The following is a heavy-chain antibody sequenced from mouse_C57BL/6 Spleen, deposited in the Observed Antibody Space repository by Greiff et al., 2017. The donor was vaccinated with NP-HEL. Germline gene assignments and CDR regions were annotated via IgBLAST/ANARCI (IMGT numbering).Heavy chain of an antibody. CDR2: INPGSGGT. V-gene: IGHV1-54*01. Sequence: QVQLQQSGAELVRPGTSVKVSCKASGYTFTNYLIEWVKQRPGQGLEWIGVINPGSGGTNYNEKFKGKATLTADKSSSTAYMQLSSLTSEDSAVYVCARGGIYYDYEFAYWGQGTLVTVSA. J-gene: IGHJ3*01. CDR3: ARGGIYYDYEFAY. CDR1: GYTFTNYL. D-gene: IGHD2-4*01.